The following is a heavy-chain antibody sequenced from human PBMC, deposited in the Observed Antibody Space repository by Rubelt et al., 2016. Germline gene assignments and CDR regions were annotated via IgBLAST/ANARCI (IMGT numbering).Heavy chain of an antibody. V-gene: IGHV3-15*01. J-gene: IGHJ1*01. Sequence: KGLEWVGRFRTLGVDGTTDYAAPVKGRFTISRDDSKKTVYLQMNSLKTEDTAVYYCAAQSSYSASGTSFVYFHCWGQGTLVTVSS. CDR3: AAQSSYSASGTSFVYFHC. CDR2: FRTLGVDGTT. D-gene: IGHD3-10*01.